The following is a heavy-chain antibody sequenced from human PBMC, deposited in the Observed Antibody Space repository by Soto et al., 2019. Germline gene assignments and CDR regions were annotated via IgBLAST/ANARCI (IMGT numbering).Heavy chain of an antibody. CDR3: ARFFYDFWCAYSNYYYYRMDV. J-gene: IGHJ6*02. V-gene: IGHV1-18*04. CDR1: GYTFTSYG. D-gene: IGHD3-3*01. CDR2: ISAYNGNT. Sequence: ASVKVSCKASGYTFTSYGISWVRQAPGQGLEWMGWISAYNGNTNYAQKLQGRVTMTTDTSTSTAYMELRSLRSDDTAVYYCARFFYDFWCAYSNYYYYRMDVWGQGTTVIVSS.